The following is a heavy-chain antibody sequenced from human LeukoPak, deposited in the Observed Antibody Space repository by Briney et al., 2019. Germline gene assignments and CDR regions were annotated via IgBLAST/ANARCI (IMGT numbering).Heavy chain of an antibody. CDR2: IYTSGST. CDR3: ARDVSVVAHWFDY. J-gene: IGHJ4*02. Sequence: SETLSLTCTVSGGSISIYYWSWIRQPAGKGLEWIGRIYTSGSTNYNPSLKSRVTMSVDMSRNQFSLKLSSVTAADTAVYYCARDVSVVAHWFDYWGQGTLATVSS. V-gene: IGHV4-4*07. D-gene: IGHD2-15*01. CDR1: GGSISIYY.